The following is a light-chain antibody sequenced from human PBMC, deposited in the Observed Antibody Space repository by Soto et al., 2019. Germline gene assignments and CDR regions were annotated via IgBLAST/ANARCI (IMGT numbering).Light chain of an antibody. V-gene: IGKV1-39*01. J-gene: IGKJ3*01. CDR3: QQSYSTPFT. CDR2: AAS. Sequence: DIQMTQSPSSLSASVGDRVTITCRASQSISSYLNWYQQKPGKAPKLLIYAASSLQSGVPSRFSGSGSGTDFTLTISSLPPEDFATYYCQQSYSTPFTFGPGNKVDI. CDR1: QSISSY.